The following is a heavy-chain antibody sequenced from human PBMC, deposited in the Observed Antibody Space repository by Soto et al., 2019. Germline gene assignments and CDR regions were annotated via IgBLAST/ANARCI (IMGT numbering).Heavy chain of an antibody. CDR3: ARASDGYRSGWYVGYFDY. J-gene: IGHJ4*02. CDR1: GYTFTSYG. D-gene: IGHD6-19*01. V-gene: IGHV1-18*04. CDR2: IRAYNGYT. Sequence: QVQLVQSGAEVKKPGASLKVSCKASGYTFTSYGISWVRQAPGQGLEWMGWIRAYNGYTNYAQKFQGRVTVTTDTSTSPAYMELRSLISDDTAVYYCARASDGYRSGWYVGYFDYWGQGTLVTVSS.